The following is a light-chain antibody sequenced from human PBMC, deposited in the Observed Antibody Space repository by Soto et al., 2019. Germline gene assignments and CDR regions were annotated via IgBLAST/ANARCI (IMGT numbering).Light chain of an antibody. V-gene: IGKV3-11*01. J-gene: IGKJ2*01. CDR2: DAS. Sequence: EIVLTQSPATLSLSPGERATLSCRASQSVSSYLACYQQKPCQAPRLLIYDASNMANGIPARFSGSGSGTDFTLTISSLEPEDFAVYYCQQRSNWPTYTFGQGTKLEIK. CDR1: QSVSSY. CDR3: QQRSNWPTYT.